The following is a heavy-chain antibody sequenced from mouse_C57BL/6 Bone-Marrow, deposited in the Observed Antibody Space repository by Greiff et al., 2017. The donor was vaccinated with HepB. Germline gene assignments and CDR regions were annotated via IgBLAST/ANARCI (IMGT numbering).Heavy chain of an antibody. D-gene: IGHD1-1*01. CDR2: IDPNSGGT. Sequence: QVQLKQPGAELVKPGASVKLSCKASGYTFTSYWMHWVKQRPGRGLEWIGRIDPNSGGTKYNEKFKSKATLTVDKPSSTAYMQLSSLTSEDSAVYYCVHNYYGSSYGYFDYWGRGTTLTVSS. J-gene: IGHJ2*01. CDR1: GYTFTSYW. CDR3: VHNYYGSSYGYFDY. V-gene: IGHV1-72*01.